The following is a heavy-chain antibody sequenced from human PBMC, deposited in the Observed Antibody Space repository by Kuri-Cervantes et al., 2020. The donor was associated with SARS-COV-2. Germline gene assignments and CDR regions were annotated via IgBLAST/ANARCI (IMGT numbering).Heavy chain of an antibody. CDR2: IIPIFGTA. D-gene: IGHD6-13*01. J-gene: IGHJ3*02. Sequence: SVTVTFQASGYTFTSYGISWVRQAPGQGLEWMGGIIPIFGTANYAQKFQGRVTITTDESTSTAYMELSSLRSEDTAVDYCASLYFDDSSSEDYAFDIWGQGTMVTVSS. CDR3: ASLYFDDSSSEDYAFDI. CDR1: GYTFTSYG. V-gene: IGHV1-69*05.